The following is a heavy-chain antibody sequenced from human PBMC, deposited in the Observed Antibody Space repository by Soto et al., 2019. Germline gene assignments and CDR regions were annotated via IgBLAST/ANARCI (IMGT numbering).Heavy chain of an antibody. CDR3: AGGAGYNCDGSFYP. V-gene: IGHV3-30-3*01. CDR1: GFSISSYA. D-gene: IGHD1-1*01. Sequence: PGGSLRLSCAASGFSISSYAMHWVRQAPGKGLEWVAVISSDGSNEYYAESVRGRFTISRDNSKNTLYLQMNSLRAEDTAVFYCAGGAGYNCDGSFYPWGQGTLVTVSS. CDR2: ISSDGSNE. J-gene: IGHJ5*02.